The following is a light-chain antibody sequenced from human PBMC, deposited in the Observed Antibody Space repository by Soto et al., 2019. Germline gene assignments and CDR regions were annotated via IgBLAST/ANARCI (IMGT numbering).Light chain of an antibody. J-gene: IGLJ2*01. Sequence: QSALTQPPSASGSPGQSVTISCTGTSSDVGGYVYVSWYQQYPGKAPKLIIYEVNKRTSGVPDRFSGSKSGNTASLTVSGLQAEDEADYYCSSYAGTSIDVVFGGGTKVTVL. CDR1: SSDVGGYVY. V-gene: IGLV2-8*01. CDR2: EVN. CDR3: SSYAGTSIDVV.